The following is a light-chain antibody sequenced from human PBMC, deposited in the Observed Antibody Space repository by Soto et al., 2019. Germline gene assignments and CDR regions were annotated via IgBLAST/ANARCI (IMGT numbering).Light chain of an antibody. CDR3: QSYDSSLSGSVV. J-gene: IGLJ2*01. CDR2: GNS. V-gene: IGLV1-40*01. CDR1: SSHIGAGYD. Sequence: QAVVTQPPSVSGAPGQRVTISCTGSSSHIGAGYDVHWYQQLPGTAPKLLIYGNSNRPSGVPDRFSGSKSGTSASLAITGLQAEDEADYYCQSYDSSLSGSVVFGGGTKLTVL.